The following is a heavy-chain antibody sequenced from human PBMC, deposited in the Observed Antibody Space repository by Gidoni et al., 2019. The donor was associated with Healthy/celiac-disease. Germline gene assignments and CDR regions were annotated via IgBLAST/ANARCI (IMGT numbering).Heavy chain of an antibody. Sequence: QVQLQQWGAGLLKPSETLSLTCAVYGGSFRGYYWSWIRQPPGKGLEWIGEINHSGSTNYNPSLKSRVTISVDTSKNQFSLKLSSVTAADTAVYYCARLSDSSGYYHYWYFDLWGRGTLVTVSS. CDR2: INHSGST. V-gene: IGHV4-34*01. J-gene: IGHJ2*01. D-gene: IGHD3-22*01. CDR1: GGSFRGYY. CDR3: ARLSDSSGYYHYWYFDL.